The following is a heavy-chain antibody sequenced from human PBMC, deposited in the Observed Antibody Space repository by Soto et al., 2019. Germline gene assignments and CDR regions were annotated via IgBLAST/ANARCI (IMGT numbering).Heavy chain of an antibody. D-gene: IGHD6-19*01. CDR3: ARVGSSGWSPDY. CDR1: GGSIRGHY. Sequence: PWETRSLTCRVSGGSIRGHYCTWIRQSPGKGLEWIGYIFYSGSTNYNTSLKSRVTISVDTSKNQFSLKMSSVTAAETAVYYCARVGSSGWSPDYWGRGTLVTVSS. CDR2: IFYSGST. V-gene: IGHV4-59*11. J-gene: IGHJ4*02.